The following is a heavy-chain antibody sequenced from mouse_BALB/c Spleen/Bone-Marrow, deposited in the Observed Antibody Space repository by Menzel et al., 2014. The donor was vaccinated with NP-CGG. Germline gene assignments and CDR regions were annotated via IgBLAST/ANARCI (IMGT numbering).Heavy chain of an antibody. J-gene: IGHJ2*01. Sequence: EVKLVGSGGGLVQPGGSRKLSCAASGFTFSSFGMHWVRQAPEKGLEWVAYISSGSSTIYYTDTVKGRFTISRDNPKNTLFLQMTSLRSEDTAMYYCARRYYGSSFSYFDYWGQGTTLTVSS. V-gene: IGHV5-17*02. CDR3: ARRYYGSSFSYFDY. D-gene: IGHD1-1*01. CDR1: GFTFSSFG. CDR2: ISSGSSTI.